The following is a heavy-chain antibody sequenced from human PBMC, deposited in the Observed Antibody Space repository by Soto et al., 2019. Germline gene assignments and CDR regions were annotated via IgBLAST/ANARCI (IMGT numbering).Heavy chain of an antibody. D-gene: IGHD3-3*01. CDR2: IYYSGST. J-gene: IGHJ4*02. V-gene: IGHV4-59*01. CDR1: GGSISSYY. CDR3: ARAITITIFGVVTPYYFDY. Sequence: SETLSLTCTVSGGSISSYYWSWIRQPPGKGLEWIGYIYYSGSTNYNPSLKSRVTISVDTSKNQFSLKLSSVTAADTAVYYCARAITITIFGVVTPYYFDYWGQGTLVTVSS.